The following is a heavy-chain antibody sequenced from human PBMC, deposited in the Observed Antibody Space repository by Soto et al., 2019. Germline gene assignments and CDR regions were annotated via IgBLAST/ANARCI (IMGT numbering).Heavy chain of an antibody. CDR3: ARDRPIYYYASSGYYSP. CDR1: GYTFTSYG. D-gene: IGHD3-22*01. J-gene: IGHJ4*02. CDR2: ISAYNGNT. Sequence: QVQLVQSGAEVKKPGASVKVSCKASGYTFTSYGISWVRQAPGQGLEWMGWISAYNGNTNYAQKLQGRVTMTTDTSTSTYYMELRSLRSDDTDVYYCARDRPIYYYASSGYYSPWGQVTLVTVSS. V-gene: IGHV1-18*01.